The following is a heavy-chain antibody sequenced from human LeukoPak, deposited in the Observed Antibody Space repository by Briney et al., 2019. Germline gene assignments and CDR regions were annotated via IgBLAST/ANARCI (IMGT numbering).Heavy chain of an antibody. V-gene: IGHV4-59*12. CDR2: IHYSGST. J-gene: IGHJ3*02. CDR3: ARDYDDYVGAFDI. CDR1: GGSISSYY. D-gene: IGHD4-17*01. Sequence: SSETLSLTCTVSGGSISSYYWSWLRQPPGKGLEWIGYIHYSGSTNHNPSLKSRLTISVDTSKKQFSLKLGSVTAADTAMYFCARDYDDYVGAFDICGQGTKVAVSS.